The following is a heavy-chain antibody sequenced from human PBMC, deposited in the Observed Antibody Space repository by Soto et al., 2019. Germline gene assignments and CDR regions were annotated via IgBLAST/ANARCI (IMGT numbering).Heavy chain of an antibody. V-gene: IGHV4-59*11. CDR1: GGSISSHY. CDR3: ARGLITGSHYSGGWYYFDS. J-gene: IGHJ4*02. Sequence: SETLSLTCTVSGGSISSHYWSWVRQPPGKGLEWIGYIYYSGSTNYNPSLKSRISISVDTSKNQFSLKLTSVIAADTAVYYCARGLITGSHYSGGWYYFDSWGQGTQVTVS. CDR2: IYYSGST. D-gene: IGHD6-19*01.